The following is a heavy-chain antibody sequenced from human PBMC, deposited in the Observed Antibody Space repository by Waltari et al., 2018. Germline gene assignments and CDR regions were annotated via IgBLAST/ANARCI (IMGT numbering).Heavy chain of an antibody. J-gene: IGHJ4*02. CDR2: INASNCNT. D-gene: IGHD6-19*01. CDR3: ARNVLPGIAVAGYFDY. CDR1: GYTFTSYA. Sequence: QVQLVQSGAEVKKPGASVKVSCKASGYTFTSYAMHWVRQAPGQRLEWMGWINASNCNTKYSQKFQGRVTITRDTSASTAYMELSSRRSEDTAVYYCARNVLPGIAVAGYFDYWGQGTLVTVSS. V-gene: IGHV1-3*01.